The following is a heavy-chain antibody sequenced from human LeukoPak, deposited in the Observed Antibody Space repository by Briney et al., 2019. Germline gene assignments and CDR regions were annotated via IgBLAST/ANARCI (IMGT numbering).Heavy chain of an antibody. D-gene: IGHD3-16*02. CDR1: GFTFSSYW. Sequence: GGSLRLSCAAFGFTFSSYWMSWVRQAPGKGLEWVANIKQDGSEKYYVDSVKGRFTISRDNAKNSLYLQMNSLRAEDTAVYYCARDHYDYVWGSYRSAPDYWGQGTLVTVSS. V-gene: IGHV3-7*03. J-gene: IGHJ4*02. CDR3: ARDHYDYVWGSYRSAPDY. CDR2: IKQDGSEK.